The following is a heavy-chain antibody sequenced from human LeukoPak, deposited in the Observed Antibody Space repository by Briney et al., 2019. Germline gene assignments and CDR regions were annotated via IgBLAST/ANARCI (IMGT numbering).Heavy chain of an antibody. V-gene: IGHV1-69-2*01. CDR1: GYTFSDYY. CDR2: VDPEDAKA. J-gene: IGHJ3*01. D-gene: IGHD3-10*01. Sequence: VKIPCSSFGYTFSDYYIHWVERAPGEGFKWLGRVDPEDAKAVYSENLQGRVTITADSFSDSTYMFLSSLTSEDTAFYYCATSGRSSLAFDVWGQGTVVTVSS. CDR3: ATSGRSSLAFDV.